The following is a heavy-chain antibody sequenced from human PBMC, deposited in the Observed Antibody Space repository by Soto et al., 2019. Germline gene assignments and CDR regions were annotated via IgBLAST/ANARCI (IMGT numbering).Heavy chain of an antibody. V-gene: IGHV4-31*03. D-gene: IGHD2-2*01. CDR1: GGSISSGGYY. CDR2: IYYSGST. CDR3: ARAHYQLLVYWFDP. Sequence: QVQLQESGPGLVKPSQTLSLTCTVSGGSISSGGYYWSWIRQHPGKGLEWIGYIYYSGSTYYNPSCKSRVTPAVDTSKYQISRHLSDVTPADTAVYYCARAHYQLLVYWFDPWGQGTLVTVSS. J-gene: IGHJ5*02.